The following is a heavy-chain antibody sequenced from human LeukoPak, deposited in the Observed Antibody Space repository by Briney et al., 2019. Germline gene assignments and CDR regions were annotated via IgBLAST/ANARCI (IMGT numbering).Heavy chain of an antibody. J-gene: IGHJ4*02. Sequence: HPGRSLRLSCAASGFTFSSYGMHWVRQAPGKGLEWVSAISGSGGSTYYADSVKGRFTISRDNSKSTLYLQMNSLRAEDTAVYYCAKVWRYDSGSSGDYWGQGTLVTVSS. CDR1: GFTFSSYG. CDR3: AKVWRYDSGSSGDY. D-gene: IGHD3-10*01. CDR2: ISGSGGST. V-gene: IGHV3-23*01.